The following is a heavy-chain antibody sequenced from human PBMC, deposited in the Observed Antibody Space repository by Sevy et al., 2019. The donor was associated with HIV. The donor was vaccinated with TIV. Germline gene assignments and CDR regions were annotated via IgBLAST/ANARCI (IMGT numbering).Heavy chain of an antibody. J-gene: IGHJ6*02. CDR2: INHSGST. CDR3: AREGARSSYYGSGSYSWYYYYGMDV. Sequence: SDTLSLTCAVYGGSFSGYYWSWIRQPPGKGLEWIGEINHSGSTNYNPSLKSRVTISVDTSKNQFSLKLSSVTAADTAVYYCAREGARSSYYGSGSYSWYYYYGMDVWGQGTTVTVSS. D-gene: IGHD3-10*01. V-gene: IGHV4-34*01. CDR1: GGSFSGYY.